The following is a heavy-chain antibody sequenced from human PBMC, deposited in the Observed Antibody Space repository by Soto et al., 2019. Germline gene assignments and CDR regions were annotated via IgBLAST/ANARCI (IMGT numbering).Heavy chain of an antibody. CDR2: ISSSSSTI. D-gene: IGHD3-3*01. V-gene: IGHV3-48*01. J-gene: IGHJ6*03. CDR3: ATLGLEHLYYYYYYMDV. Sequence: EVQLVESGGGLVQPGGSLRLSCAASGFTFSSYSMNWVRQPPGKGLEWVSYISSSSSTIYYADSVKGRFTISRDNAKNSLYLQMNSLRAEDTAVYYCATLGLEHLYYYYYYMDVWGKGTTVTVSS. CDR1: GFTFSSYS.